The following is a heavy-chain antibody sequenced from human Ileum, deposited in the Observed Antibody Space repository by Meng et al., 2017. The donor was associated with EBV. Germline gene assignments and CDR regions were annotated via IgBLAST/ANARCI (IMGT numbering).Heavy chain of an antibody. CDR1: VGSISCSSYH. D-gene: IGHD2-2*01. J-gene: IGHJ4*02. Sequence: LQLQESGTDLVKPSGTLSLPLTFYVGSISCSSYHWGWIRQPPGKGLEWIGSIYYSGSTYYNPSLKSRVTISVDTSKNQFSLKLSSVTAADTAVYYCARSIVVVPAAIYYWGQGTLVTVSS. CDR2: IYYSGST. CDR3: ARSIVVVPAAIYY. V-gene: IGHV4-39*01.